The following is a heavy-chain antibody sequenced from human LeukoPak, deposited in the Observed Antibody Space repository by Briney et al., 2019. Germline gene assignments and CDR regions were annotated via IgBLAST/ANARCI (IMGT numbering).Heavy chain of an antibody. CDR3: ARPLRYLDSELDY. CDR1: GFTFSTYA. Sequence: GGSLRLSCAASGFTFSTYAMSWVRQAPGKGLEWVSAISGSTGRTYYADSVKGRFTISRDNSKNTLYLQMNSLRPEDTAVYYCARPLRYLDSELDYWGQGTLVSVSS. J-gene: IGHJ4*02. D-gene: IGHD3-9*01. V-gene: IGHV3-23*01. CDR2: ISGSTGRT.